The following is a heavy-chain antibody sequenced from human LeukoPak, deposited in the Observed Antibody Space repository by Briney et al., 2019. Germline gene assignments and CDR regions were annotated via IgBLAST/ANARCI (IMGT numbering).Heavy chain of an antibody. CDR2: IWYDGSNE. D-gene: IGHD4-17*01. J-gene: IGHJ4*02. CDR3: ARDDYGDYGCGY. CDR1: GFTFSSYG. Sequence: PGRSLRPSCAASGFTFSSYGMHWVRQAPGKGLEWVAVIWYDGSNEYYADSVKGRFTISRDNSKNTLYLQMNSLRAEDTAVYYCARDDYGDYGCGYWGQGTLVTVSS. V-gene: IGHV3-33*01.